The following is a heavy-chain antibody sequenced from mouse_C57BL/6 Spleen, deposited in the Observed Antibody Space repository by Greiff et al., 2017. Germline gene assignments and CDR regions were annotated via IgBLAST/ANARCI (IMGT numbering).Heavy chain of an antibody. Sequence: VHVKQSGAELVRPGASVKLSCTASGFNFKDYSMQWVKQRPEQGLEWIGRIDPEDGDTEYAPKFQGKATMTADTTTNPAYLQLSRLPSEDAAVYCCTAGGSGSFDYWGQGTTLTVSS. J-gene: IGHJ2*01. V-gene: IGHV14-1*01. D-gene: IGHD3-2*02. CDR1: GFNFKDYS. CDR3: TAGGSGSFDY. CDR2: IDPEDGDT.